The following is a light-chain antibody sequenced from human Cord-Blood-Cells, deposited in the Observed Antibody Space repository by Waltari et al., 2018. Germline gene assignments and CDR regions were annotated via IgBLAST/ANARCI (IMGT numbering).Light chain of an antibody. V-gene: IGKV3-20*01. CDR1: QSVSSSY. CDR3: QQYGSSLYT. Sequence: EIVLTQSPGTLSLSPGARATLSCRASQSVSSSYLAWYQQKPGQAPRLLIYGASSRATGIPDRFRGSGSGTDFTRTISRLEPEDVAVYYCQQYGSSLYTFGQGTKLEIK. J-gene: IGKJ2*01. CDR2: GAS.